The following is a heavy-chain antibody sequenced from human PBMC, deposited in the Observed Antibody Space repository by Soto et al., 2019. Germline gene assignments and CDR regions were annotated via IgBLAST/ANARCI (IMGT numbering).Heavy chain of an antibody. CDR3: ARAHLRASRLMWYPDL. CDR2: TYYRSKWYN. CDR1: GDSVSSNNAA. V-gene: IGHV6-1*01. Sequence: PSQTLSLTCAISGDSVSSNNAAWHWIRQSPSRGLEWLGRTYYRSKWYNDYAMSVKGRITINPDTSKDHFSLQLNSVTPEDTAVYYCARAHLRASRLMWYPDLWGRGTLVTVSS. D-gene: IGHD6-6*01. J-gene: IGHJ2*01.